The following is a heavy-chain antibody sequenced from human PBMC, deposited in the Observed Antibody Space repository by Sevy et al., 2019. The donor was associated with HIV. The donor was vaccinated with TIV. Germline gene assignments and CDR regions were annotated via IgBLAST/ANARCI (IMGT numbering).Heavy chain of an antibody. V-gene: IGHV6-1*01. CDR1: GDSVSGHSAA. CDR2: TYYRSKWYT. J-gene: IGHJ3*02. D-gene: IGHD1-20*01. CDR3: ARGGSAVTGTTFVLAFDI. Sequence: QSQTLSLTCAISGDSVSGHSAAWNWIRQSPSRGLEWLGRTYYRSKWYTDFAVSVKSRITINPDTSKNQFSLHLNSVTPEDTAMYYCARGGSAVTGTTFVLAFDIWGQGTMVTVS.